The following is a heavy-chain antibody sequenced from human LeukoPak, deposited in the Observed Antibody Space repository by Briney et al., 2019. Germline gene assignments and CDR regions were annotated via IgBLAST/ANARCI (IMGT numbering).Heavy chain of an antibody. Sequence: SETLSLTCTVSSYSISRGYYWGWIRQSPGKGLEWIGNIYHTGSTSYNPSLESRVTISLDLSKNQFSLRLSSVTAADTAVYYCARAARYGDSVDYWGQGTLVTVSS. V-gene: IGHV4-38-2*02. CDR2: IYHTGST. CDR1: SYSISRGYY. D-gene: IGHD4-17*01. J-gene: IGHJ4*02. CDR3: ARAARYGDSVDY.